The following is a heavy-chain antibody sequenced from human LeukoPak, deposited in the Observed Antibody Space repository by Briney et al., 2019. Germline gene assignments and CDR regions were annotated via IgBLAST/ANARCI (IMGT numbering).Heavy chain of an antibody. CDR2: ISDSGAST. V-gene: IGHV3-23*01. J-gene: IGHJ4*02. Sequence: QSGGSLRLSCAASGFSYSNYAMTWVRQAPGKGLEGVSGISDSGASTYYADSVKGRFTISRDNSKNTLYLQMSSLRAEDTAVYYCARKGELERRRSWDCWGQGTLVTVSS. CDR3: ARKGELERRRSWDC. CDR1: GFSYSNYA. D-gene: IGHD1-1*01.